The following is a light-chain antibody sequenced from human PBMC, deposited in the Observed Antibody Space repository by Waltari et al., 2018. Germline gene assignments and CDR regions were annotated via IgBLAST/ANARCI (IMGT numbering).Light chain of an antibody. V-gene: IGLV2-23*02. J-gene: IGLJ1*01. CDR1: SNDVGSYNV. Sequence: QSALTQPASVSGSPGPSITISCAGTSNDVGSYNVVTWYQQHPGKAPKLMIFEVSKRPSGVSNRFSGSKSGNTASLTISGLQAEDEADYYCCSYAGSFTYVFGTGTMVTVL. CDR2: EVS. CDR3: CSYAGSFTYV.